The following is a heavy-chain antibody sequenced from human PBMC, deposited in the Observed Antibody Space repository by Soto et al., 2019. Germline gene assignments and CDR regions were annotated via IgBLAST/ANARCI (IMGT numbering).Heavy chain of an antibody. CDR1: GYKFADYN. CDR3: ERGSAYQRTVNSDF. Sequence: QVQLVQSGAEVKKPGASVKVSCRTSGYKFADYNMNWVRQATGRGLEWLGYMNTYNGDGGYAQKFQGRLTLSKNTSISTAYMELTNLRDDDTAVDYGERGSAYQRTVNSDFLGQGAPFTFSA. D-gene: IGHD2-2*01. V-gene: IGHV1-8*01. J-gene: IGHJ4*02. CDR2: MNTYNGDG.